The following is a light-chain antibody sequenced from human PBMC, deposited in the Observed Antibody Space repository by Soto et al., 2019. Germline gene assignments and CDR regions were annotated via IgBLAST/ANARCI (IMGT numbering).Light chain of an antibody. J-gene: IGKJ1*01. Sequence: EIVLTQSPVTLSLSPGERATLSCRASRSFASSYLGWYQQKPGQAPRLLIYAASTRATGIPDRFSGSGSATDFTLTISSLQPDDFATYYCQHYNSYSEAFGQGTKVELK. CDR1: RSFASSY. CDR2: AAS. CDR3: QHYNSYSEA. V-gene: IGKV3-20*01.